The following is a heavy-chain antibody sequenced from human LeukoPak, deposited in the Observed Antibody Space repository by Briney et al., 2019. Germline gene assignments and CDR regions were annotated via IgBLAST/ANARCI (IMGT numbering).Heavy chain of an antibody. Sequence: ASVKVSCKTFGYTFTGYYMHWVRQAPGQGLEWMGWINPSSGGTDYAQKFQGRVTMTRDTSISTVYMELSRLRSDDTAVYYCARDRSRYFDYWGQGTLVTVSS. CDR1: GYTFTGYY. CDR3: ARDRSRYFDY. D-gene: IGHD3-16*02. CDR2: INPSSGGT. J-gene: IGHJ4*02. V-gene: IGHV1-2*02.